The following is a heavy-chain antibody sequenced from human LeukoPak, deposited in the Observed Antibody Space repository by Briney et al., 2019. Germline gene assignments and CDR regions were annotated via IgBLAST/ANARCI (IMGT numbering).Heavy chain of an antibody. V-gene: IGHV3-23*01. D-gene: IGHD3-22*01. CDR2: ISGSGGST. CDR1: GFTFSSYA. J-gene: IGHJ3*02. Sequence: AGGSLRLSCAASGFTFSSYAMSWVRQAPGKGLEWVSAISGSGGSTYYADSVKGRFTISRDNSKNTLYLQMNSLRAEDTAVYYCAKAIGYYYDSSGYALDIWGQGTMVTVSS. CDR3: AKAIGYYYDSSGYALDI.